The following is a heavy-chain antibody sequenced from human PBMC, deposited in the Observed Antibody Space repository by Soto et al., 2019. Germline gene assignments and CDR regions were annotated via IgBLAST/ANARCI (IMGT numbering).Heavy chain of an antibody. CDR1: GFTFSTYA. CDR2: IWHDGSNE. CDR3: ARARVRGVPYFDF. Sequence: QVQLVESGGGVVQPGRSLRLSCAASGFTFSTYAMHWVRQAPGKGLEWVAVIWHDGSNEYYADSVKGRFSISRDNSKNTMYLQMDRLRADDTAVYYCARARVRGVPYFDFWGQGTLVTVSS. V-gene: IGHV3-33*01. D-gene: IGHD3-10*01. J-gene: IGHJ4*02.